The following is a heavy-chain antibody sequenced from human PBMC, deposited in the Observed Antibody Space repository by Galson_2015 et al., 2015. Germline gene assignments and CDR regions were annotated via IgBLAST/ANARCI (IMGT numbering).Heavy chain of an antibody. Sequence: SLRLSCAGSGFTFNTYAMNWVRQAPGKGLEWVSGITGSGGSTYYADSVKGRFTISRDNSKNTLYLQMNSLRAEDAAIYYCAKDRQVSTVTTQGIFDYWGQ. CDR1: GFTFNTYA. V-gene: IGHV3-23*01. CDR3: AKDRQVSTVTTQGIFDY. CDR2: ITGSGGST. J-gene: IGHJ4*02. D-gene: IGHD4-17*01.